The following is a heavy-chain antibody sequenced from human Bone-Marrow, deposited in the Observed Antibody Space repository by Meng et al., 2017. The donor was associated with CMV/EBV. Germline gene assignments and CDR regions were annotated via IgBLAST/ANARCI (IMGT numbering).Heavy chain of an antibody. J-gene: IGHJ4*02. CDR3: ARASRDGDYFDY. V-gene: IGHV5-51*01. CDR2: IYPGDSDA. Sequence: GESLKISCKVSGYTFNIYWIGWVRQMPGKGLEWVGIIYPGDSDARYSPSFQGQVTISVDRSISTAYLQWNSLKASDTATYYCARASRDGDYFDYWGQGNLVTVSS. CDR1: GYTFNIYW. D-gene: IGHD5-24*01.